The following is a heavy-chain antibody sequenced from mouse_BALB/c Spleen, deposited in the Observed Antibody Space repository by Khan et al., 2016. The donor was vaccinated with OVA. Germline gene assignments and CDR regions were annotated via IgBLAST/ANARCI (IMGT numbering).Heavy chain of an antibody. Sequence: EVKLEESGGGLVRPGGSRKLSCAASGFTFSGFGMHWVRQAPEKGLEWVAYISSGSKTTYYADTVKGRFNISRDNPKNTLFLQMTSLRSEDTAMDFCARTDYYYCDYWGQGTTLTVSS. CDR1: GFTFSGFG. CDR2: ISSGSKTT. CDR3: ARTDYYYCDY. V-gene: IGHV5-17*02. J-gene: IGHJ2*01. D-gene: IGHD2-13*01.